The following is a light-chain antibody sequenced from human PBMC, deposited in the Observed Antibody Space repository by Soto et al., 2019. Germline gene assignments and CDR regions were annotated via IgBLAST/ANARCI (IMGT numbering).Light chain of an antibody. CDR2: WAS. V-gene: IGKV4-1*01. J-gene: IGKJ4*01. Sequence: DIVMTQSPDSLAVSLGERATINCKSSQSVLYSSNDKNYLAWYQQKPGHPPKLLIYWASTREYGVPDRFSCSGSGTDFTLTISSLQAEDVAFYYCQQYFSSPLTFGGGTNVDIK. CDR3: QQYFSSPLT. CDR1: QSVLYSSNDKNY.